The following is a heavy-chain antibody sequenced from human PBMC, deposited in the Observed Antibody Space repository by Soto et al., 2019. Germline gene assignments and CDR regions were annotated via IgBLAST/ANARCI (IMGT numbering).Heavy chain of an antibody. CDR2: ISSNGGST. V-gene: IGHV3-64D*08. J-gene: IGHJ4*02. CDR3: VKAGIAAAGHPKASRYFDY. CDR1: GFTFSSYA. D-gene: IGHD6-13*01. Sequence: PGGSLRLSCSASGFTFSSYAMHWVRQAPGKGLEYVSAISSNGGSTYYADSVKGRFTISRDNSKNTLYLQMSSLRAEDTAVYYCVKAGIAAAGHPKASRYFDYWGQGTLVTVSS.